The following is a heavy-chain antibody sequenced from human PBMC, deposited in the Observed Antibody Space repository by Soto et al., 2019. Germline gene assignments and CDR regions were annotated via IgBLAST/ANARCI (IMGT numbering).Heavy chain of an antibody. J-gene: IGHJ5*02. V-gene: IGHV3-48*01. Sequence: GGSLRLSCAASGFTFSSYSMNCVRQAPGKGLEWVSYISSSSSTIYYADSVKGRFTISRDNAKNSLYLQMNSLRAEDTAVYYCARDRRKHSPIAAAGTPWATISWGQGTLVTVSS. D-gene: IGHD6-13*01. CDR1: GFTFSSYS. CDR3: ARDRRKHSPIAAAGTPWATIS. CDR2: ISSSSSTI.